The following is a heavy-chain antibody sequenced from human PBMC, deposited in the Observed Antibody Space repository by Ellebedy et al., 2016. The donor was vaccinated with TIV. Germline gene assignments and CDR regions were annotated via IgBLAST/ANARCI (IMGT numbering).Heavy chain of an antibody. CDR1: GGSISSYY. J-gene: IGHJ4*02. V-gene: IGHV4-59*01. D-gene: IGHD6-19*01. CDR3: ARVGWTNRYYFDY. CDR2: IYYSGST. Sequence: MPSETLSLTCTVSGGSISSYYWSWIRQPPVKGLEWIGYIYYSGSTNYNPSLKSRVTISVDTSKDQFSLKLNSVTAADTAVYYCARVGWTNRYYFDYWGQGTAVTVSS.